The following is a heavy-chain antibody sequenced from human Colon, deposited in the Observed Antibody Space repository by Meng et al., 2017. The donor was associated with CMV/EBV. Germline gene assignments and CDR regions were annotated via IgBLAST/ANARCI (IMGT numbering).Heavy chain of an antibody. Sequence: DGRRRAPGKGLEWVGRARNKEWSYTIEYAASVRDRFIISRDDSKNSVYLHMNSLKTENTAVYYCAKVLGVAPLHGNNWGGYFDSWGQGTLVTVSS. J-gene: IGHJ4*02. V-gene: IGHV3-72*01. D-gene: IGHD5-24*01. CDR3: AKVLGVAPLHGNNWGGYFDS. CDR2: ARNKEWSYTI.